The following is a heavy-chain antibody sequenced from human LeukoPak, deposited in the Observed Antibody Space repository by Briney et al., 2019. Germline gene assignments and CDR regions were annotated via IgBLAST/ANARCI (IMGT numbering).Heavy chain of an antibody. V-gene: IGHV3-30-3*01. Sequence: GRSQRLSCAASGFTFNSYAVHWVRQAPGKGLEWVAVISYDGSINFYAASVKGRVTISRDNSKNTLYLQMNSLRPEDTALYFCARDRRYCSGGSCYFNYFFDYWGQGTLVSVSS. CDR3: ARDRRYCSGGSCYFNYFFDY. J-gene: IGHJ4*02. D-gene: IGHD2-15*01. CDR1: GFTFNSYA. CDR2: ISYDGSIN.